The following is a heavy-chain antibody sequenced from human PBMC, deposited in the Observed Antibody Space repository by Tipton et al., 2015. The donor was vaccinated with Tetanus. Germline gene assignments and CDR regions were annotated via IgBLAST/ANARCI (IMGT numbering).Heavy chain of an antibody. CDR1: GFTFSNSG. V-gene: IGHV3-30*03. CDR2: ISYDGNYQ. J-gene: IGHJ4*02. Sequence: QLVQSGGGVVQPGRSLRLSCAASGFTFSNSGMHWVRQAPGKGLEWVAIISYDGNYQSYAESVKGRFTISRDNSKSTLFLQMNGLGAVDTAVYYGRYSISGSGFDYWVQRSLVSVSS. CDR3: RYSISGSGFDY. D-gene: IGHD2-15*01.